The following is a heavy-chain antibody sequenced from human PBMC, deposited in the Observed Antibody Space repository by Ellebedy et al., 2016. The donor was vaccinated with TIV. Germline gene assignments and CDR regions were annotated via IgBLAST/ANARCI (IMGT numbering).Heavy chain of an antibody. V-gene: IGHV1-18*01. CDR3: ARATNAGTYYYNGMDV. Sequence: AASVKVSCKASGYTFTSYGISWVRHAPGQGLEWMGWISAYNGNTNYAQKLQGRVTMTTDTSTSTAYMELRSLRSEDTAVYSCARATNAGTYYYNGMDVWGQGTTVTVSS. CDR2: ISAYNGNT. D-gene: IGHD2-8*01. J-gene: IGHJ6*02. CDR1: GYTFTSYG.